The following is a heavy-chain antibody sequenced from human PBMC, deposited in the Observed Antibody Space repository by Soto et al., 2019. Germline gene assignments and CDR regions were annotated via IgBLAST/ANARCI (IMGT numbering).Heavy chain of an antibody. J-gene: IGHJ4*02. CDR2: IWYDGSNK. V-gene: IGHV3-33*01. CDR1: GFTFSSYG. CDR3: ARDSLSSWYLYFDY. D-gene: IGHD6-13*01. Sequence: PGGSLRLSCAASGFTFSSYGMHWVRQAPGKGLEWVAVIWYDGSNKYYADSVKGRFTISRDNSKNTLYLQMNSLRAEDTAVYYCARDSLSSWYLYFDYWGQGTLVTVSS.